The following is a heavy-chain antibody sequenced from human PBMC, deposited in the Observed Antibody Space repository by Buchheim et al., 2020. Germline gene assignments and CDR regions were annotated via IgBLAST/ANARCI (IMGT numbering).Heavy chain of an antibody. D-gene: IGHD2-2*02. CDR1: GGTFSSYA. J-gene: IGHJ3*02. Sequence: QVQLVQSGAEVKKPGSSVKVSCKASGGTFSSYAISWVRQAPGQGLEWMGGIIPIFGTANYAQKFQGRVTITADESTSTGYMDLSSLRSEDTAVYYCARDHRYCSSTSCYTGDLDIWGEGT. CDR3: ARDHRYCSSTSCYTGDLDI. CDR2: IIPIFGTA. V-gene: IGHV1-69*01.